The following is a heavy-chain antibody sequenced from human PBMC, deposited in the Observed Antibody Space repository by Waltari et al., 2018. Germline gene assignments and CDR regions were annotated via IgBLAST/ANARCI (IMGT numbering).Heavy chain of an antibody. D-gene: IGHD6-13*01. CDR2: FDTEDDET. Sequence: QVQLVQSGAEVKKPGASVKVSCKVSGYTLTELSMHWVRQAPGKGLEWMGGFDTEDDETIYEQKFQGRGTMTEDTATDTAYMELSSLRSEDTAVYYCATLGAAGSACDIWGQGTMVTVSS. CDR3: ATLGAAGSACDI. J-gene: IGHJ3*02. CDR1: GYTLTELS. V-gene: IGHV1-24*01.